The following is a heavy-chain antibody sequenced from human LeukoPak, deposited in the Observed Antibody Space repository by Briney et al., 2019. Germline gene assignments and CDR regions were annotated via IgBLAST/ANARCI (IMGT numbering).Heavy chain of an antibody. Sequence: SETLSLTCTVSGGSISSSSYYWGWIRQPPGKGLEWIGSIYYSGSTYYNPSLKSRVTISVDTSKIQFSLKLSSVTAADTAVYYCARPSDYYYYMDVWGKGTTVTVSS. J-gene: IGHJ6*03. CDR3: ARPSDYYYYMDV. CDR1: GGSISSSSYY. CDR2: IYYSGST. V-gene: IGHV4-39*07.